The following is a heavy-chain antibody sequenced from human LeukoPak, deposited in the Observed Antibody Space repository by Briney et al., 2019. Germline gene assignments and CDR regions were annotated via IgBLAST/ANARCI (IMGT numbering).Heavy chain of an antibody. CDR1: GGSISSHY. V-gene: IGHV4-59*11. CDR2: IYYSGST. D-gene: IGHD3-3*01. CDR3: ARGAYYDFWSGYFYYYYMDV. J-gene: IGHJ6*03. Sequence: SETLSLTCTVSGGSISSHYWSWIRQPPGKGLEWIGYIYYSGSTNYNPSLKSRVTISVDTSKNQFSLNLSSVTAADTAVYYCARGAYYDFWSGYFYYYYMDVWGKGTTVTVSS.